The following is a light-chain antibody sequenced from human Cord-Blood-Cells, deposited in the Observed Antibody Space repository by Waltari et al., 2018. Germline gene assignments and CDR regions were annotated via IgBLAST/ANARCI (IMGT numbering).Light chain of an antibody. Sequence: EIVLTQSTATLSLSPRESATPPCRASQSASNYLAWYQQNPGQAPRLLIYDASNRATGIPARFSGSGSGTDFTLTISRLGAEDCAVYYGQQRSNWPYTFGQGTKLEIK. CDR3: QQRSNWPYT. V-gene: IGKV3-11*01. CDR2: DAS. J-gene: IGKJ2*01. CDR1: QSASNY.